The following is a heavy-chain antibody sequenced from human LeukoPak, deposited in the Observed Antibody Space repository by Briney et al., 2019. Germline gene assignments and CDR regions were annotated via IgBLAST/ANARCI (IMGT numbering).Heavy chain of an antibody. CDR3: AKATRGYTNASDV. D-gene: IGHD5-18*01. Sequence: LAGGSLRLSCAASGFTFHDYAMHWVRQRPGKGLEWVSGISWNSGNIGYADSVKGRFTISRDNANNSLYLQMNSLRVEDTALYYCAKATRGYTNASDVWGKGTTVTVSS. J-gene: IGHJ6*04. CDR1: GFTFHDYA. CDR2: ISWNSGNI. V-gene: IGHV3-9*01.